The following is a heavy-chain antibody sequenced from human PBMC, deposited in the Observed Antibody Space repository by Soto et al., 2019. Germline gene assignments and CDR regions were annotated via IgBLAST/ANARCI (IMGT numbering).Heavy chain of an antibody. V-gene: IGHV1-69*08. D-gene: IGHD2-8*01. J-gene: IGHJ4*02. CDR1: GGTFSTST. CDR2: IIPLLGTA. CDR3: ASGGANCTHSFCY. Sequence: QVQLVQSGAEVKKPGSSVKVSCQASGGTFSTSTISWVRQAPGQGLEWMGRIIPLLGTANYAQNFQGRVTLNADRSANTAYMELSSLRSEDTAVYYCASGGANCTHSFCYWGQGTLVAVSS.